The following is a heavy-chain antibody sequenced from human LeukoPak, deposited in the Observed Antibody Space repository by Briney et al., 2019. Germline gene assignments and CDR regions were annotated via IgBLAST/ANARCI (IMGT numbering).Heavy chain of an antibody. CDR2: ISYDGSSK. CDR3: ARDRGTGDRTFDP. Sequence: PGGSLRLSCAASGFTFSSYAMHWVRQAPGKGLEWVAVISYDGSSKYYADSVKGRFTISRDNSKNTLYLQMNSLRAEDTAVYYCARDRGTGDRTFDPWGQGTLVTVSS. D-gene: IGHD7-27*01. V-gene: IGHV3-30-3*01. CDR1: GFTFSSYA. J-gene: IGHJ5*02.